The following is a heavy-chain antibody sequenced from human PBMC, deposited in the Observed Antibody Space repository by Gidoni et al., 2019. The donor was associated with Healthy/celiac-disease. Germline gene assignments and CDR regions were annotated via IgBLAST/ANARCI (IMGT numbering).Heavy chain of an antibody. V-gene: IGHV3-49*04. CDR2: IRSKAYGGTT. J-gene: IGHJ4*02. CDR3: TRDGGIDYGDYYGQGY. Sequence: EVQMVESGGGLVQPGRSLRLPCNASGFTFGGYAMSWVRQAPGKGLEWVGFIRSKAYGGTTEYAASVKGRFTISRDDSKSIAYLQMNSLKTEDTAVYYCTRDGGIDYGDYYGQGYWGQGTLVTVSS. CDR1: GFTFGGYA. D-gene: IGHD4-17*01.